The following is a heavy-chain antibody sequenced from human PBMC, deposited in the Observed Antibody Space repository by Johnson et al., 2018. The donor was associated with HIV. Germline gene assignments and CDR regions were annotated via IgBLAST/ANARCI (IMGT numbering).Heavy chain of an antibody. V-gene: IGHV3-23*04. CDR2: ISGSAGST. Sequence: VQLVESGGGLVKPGGSLRLSCAASGFTFSSYAMSWVRQAAGKGLEWVSTISGSAGSTDYADSVKGRFTISRDNSKNSLYLQMNSLTVEDTALYYCARDPTTHNSRLTGDFGAFDIWGQWTVVTVSS. CDR3: ARDPTTHNSRLTGDFGAFDI. CDR1: GFTFSSYA. J-gene: IGHJ3*02. D-gene: IGHD7-27*01.